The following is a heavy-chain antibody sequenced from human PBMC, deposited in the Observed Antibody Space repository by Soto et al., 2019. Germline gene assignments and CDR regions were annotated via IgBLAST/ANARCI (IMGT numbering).Heavy chain of an antibody. J-gene: IGHJ5*02. CDR3: ARHGERTIRCLKWFDP. CDR1: GGSISSSNYF. Sequence: SETLSLTCTVSGGSISSSNYFWGWIRQPPGKGLEWIGSMYYSGSTYYNPSLKSRVTISVDTSKNQFSLKLSSVTAADTAMYYCARHGERTIRCLKWFDPWGQGTLVTVPQ. V-gene: IGHV4-39*01. CDR2: MYYSGST. D-gene: IGHD4-17*01.